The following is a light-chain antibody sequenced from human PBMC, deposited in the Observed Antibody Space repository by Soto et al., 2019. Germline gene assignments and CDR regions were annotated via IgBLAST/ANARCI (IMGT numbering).Light chain of an antibody. CDR3: QHSYTTPYS. J-gene: IGKJ2*01. CDR2: SAS. Sequence: DIQMTQSPSSLSASVGDRVTITCRASERISTYLNWYQQKPGKAPKLLIYSASNLQSGLPSRFSGSGSGTDFTLTISSLRPEDFATYYCQHSYTTPYSFGQGTKLEIK. CDR1: ERISTY. V-gene: IGKV1-39*01.